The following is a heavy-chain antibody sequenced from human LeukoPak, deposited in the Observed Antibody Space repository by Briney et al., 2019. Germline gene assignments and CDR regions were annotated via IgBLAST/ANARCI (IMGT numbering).Heavy chain of an antibody. J-gene: IGHJ4*02. CDR2: INHSGST. CDR3: ARHGYSYGLDY. D-gene: IGHD5-18*01. V-gene: IGHV4-34*01. Sequence: SETLSLTCAVYGGSFSGYYWSWIRQPPGKGLEWIGEINHSGSTNYNPSLKSRVTISVDTSKNQFSLKLGSVTAADTAVYYCARHGYSYGLDYWGQGTLVTVSS. CDR1: GGSFSGYY.